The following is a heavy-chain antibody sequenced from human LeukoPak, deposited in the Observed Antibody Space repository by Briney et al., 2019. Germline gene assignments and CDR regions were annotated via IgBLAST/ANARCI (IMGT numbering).Heavy chain of an antibody. J-gene: IGHJ4*02. Sequence: PGGSLRLSCAASGFTFSSYWMHWVRQAPGKGLVWVSGISGSGGSTYYADSVKGRFSISRDNSKNTLYLQMNSLRAEDTAVYYCAKDWESAMVTSDYWGQGTLVTVSS. CDR2: ISGSGGST. CDR1: GFTFSSYW. D-gene: IGHD5-18*01. CDR3: AKDWESAMVTSDY. V-gene: IGHV3-23*01.